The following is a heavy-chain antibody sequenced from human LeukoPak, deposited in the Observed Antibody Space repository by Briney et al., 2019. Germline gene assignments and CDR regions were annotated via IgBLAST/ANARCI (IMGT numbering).Heavy chain of an antibody. D-gene: IGHD6-19*01. CDR2: ISYDGSNK. J-gene: IGHJ4*02. CDR3: ARGGPNSSGWYFDY. V-gene: IGHV3-30-3*01. CDR1: GFTFSSYA. Sequence: GGSLRLSCAASGFTFSSYAMHWVRQAPGKGLEWVAVISYDGSNKYYADSVKGRFTISRDNSKNTLYLQMNILRAEDTAVYYCARGGPNSSGWYFDYWGQETLVAVSS.